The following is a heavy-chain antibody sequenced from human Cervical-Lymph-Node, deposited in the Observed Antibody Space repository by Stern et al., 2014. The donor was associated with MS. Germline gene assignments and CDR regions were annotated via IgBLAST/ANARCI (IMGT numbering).Heavy chain of an antibody. J-gene: IGHJ5*02. Sequence: VQLVQSGPGLVKPSQTLSLTCTVSGGSISSSGYYWSWIRQPADKGLEWIGRIHDSGSTYYNPSLKSRVTISIDPATNQFSLNMPSVTAADTAVYYCATTRWDLFTWNWFDPWGQGTLVTVSS. V-gene: IGHV4-61*02. CDR3: ATTRWDLFTWNWFDP. CDR2: IHDSGST. CDR1: GGSISSSGYY. D-gene: IGHD1-26*01.